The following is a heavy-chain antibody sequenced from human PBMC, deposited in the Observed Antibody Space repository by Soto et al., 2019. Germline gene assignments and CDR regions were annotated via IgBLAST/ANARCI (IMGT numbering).Heavy chain of an antibody. V-gene: IGHV4-39*01. CDR1: GVSISNSSYY. Sequence: SETLSLTCTVSGVSISNSSYYWGWIRRPPGKGLEWIGTIYYSGITYYNPSLKRRVTISVDTSKNQFSLKLTSVTAADTAVYYCARHGSNWGQGTLVTVSS. CDR3: ARHGSN. CDR2: IYYSGIT. J-gene: IGHJ4*02.